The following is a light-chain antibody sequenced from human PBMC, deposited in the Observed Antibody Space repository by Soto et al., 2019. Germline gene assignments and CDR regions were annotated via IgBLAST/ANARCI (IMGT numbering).Light chain of an antibody. Sequence: DIQMTQSPSTLSASVGDRVIITCRASQSISSWLAWYQQKPGKAPNLLIYKASTLKSGVPSRFSGSGSGTEFTLTISRLQPDYFATYYCQQYDNASWTFGQGTKVEIK. CDR1: QSISSW. J-gene: IGKJ1*01. V-gene: IGKV1-5*03. CDR3: QQYDNASWT. CDR2: KAS.